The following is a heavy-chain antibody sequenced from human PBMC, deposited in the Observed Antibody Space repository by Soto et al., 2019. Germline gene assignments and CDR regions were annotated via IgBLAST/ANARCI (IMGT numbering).Heavy chain of an antibody. CDR3: ASPLWRDDYNWGYFDL. CDR2: ISYDGSNK. Sequence: QVQLVESGGGVVQPGRSLRLSCAASGFTFSSYAMHWVRQAPGKGLEWVAVISYDGSNKYYADSVKGRFTISRDNSKNTLYLTMNSRGAEDTAVYYCASPLWRDDYNWGYFDLSGRGTLVTVSS. V-gene: IGHV3-30-3*01. CDR1: GFTFSSYA. D-gene: IGHD4-4*01. J-gene: IGHJ2*01.